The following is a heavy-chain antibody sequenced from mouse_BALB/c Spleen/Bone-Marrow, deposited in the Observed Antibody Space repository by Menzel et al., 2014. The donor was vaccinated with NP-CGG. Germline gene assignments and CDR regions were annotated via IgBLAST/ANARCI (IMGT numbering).Heavy chain of an antibody. V-gene: IGHV1S132*01. J-gene: IGHJ4*01. Sequence: QVQLQQSGAELVKPGASVKLSCKTSGYTFTNYWIQWVKQRPGQGLGWIGEIFPGTGTTYYNEKFKGKATLTIDTSSSXAYMQLSSLTSEDSAVYFCARHYYGSSDAMDYWGQGTSVTVSS. CDR3: ARHYYGSSDAMDY. CDR1: GYTFTNYW. CDR2: IFPGTGTT. D-gene: IGHD1-1*01.